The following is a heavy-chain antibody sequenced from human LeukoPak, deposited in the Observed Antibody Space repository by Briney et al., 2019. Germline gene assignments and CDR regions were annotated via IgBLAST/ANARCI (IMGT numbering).Heavy chain of an antibody. CDR3: ARGAYYDFWSGYPKYNWFDP. Sequence: SETLSLTCAVYGGSFSGYYWSWIRQPPGKGLEWIGEINHGGSTNYNPSLKSRVTISVDTSKNQFSLKLSSVTAADTAVYYCARGAYYDFWSGYPKYNWFDPWGQGTLVTVSS. CDR1: GGSFSGYY. CDR2: INHGGST. J-gene: IGHJ5*02. D-gene: IGHD3-3*01. V-gene: IGHV4-34*01.